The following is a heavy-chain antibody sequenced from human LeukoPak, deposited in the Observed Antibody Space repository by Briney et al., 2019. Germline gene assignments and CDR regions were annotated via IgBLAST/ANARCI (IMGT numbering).Heavy chain of an antibody. CDR3: ARERYSSGWSDNAFDI. V-gene: IGHV4-4*07. CDR1: GGSISSYY. CDR2: IYTSGST. Sequence: SSETLSLTCTVSGGSISSYYWSWIRQPAGKGLEWIGRIYTSGSTNYNPSLKSRVTMSVDTSKNQFSLKLSSVTAADTAVYYCARERYSSGWSDNAFDIWGQGTMVTVSS. D-gene: IGHD6-19*01. J-gene: IGHJ3*02.